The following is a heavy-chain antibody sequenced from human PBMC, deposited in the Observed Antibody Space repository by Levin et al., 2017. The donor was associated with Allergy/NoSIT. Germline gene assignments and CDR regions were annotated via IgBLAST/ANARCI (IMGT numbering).Heavy chain of an antibody. Sequence: GESLKISCAASGFSFSDYYMTWIRQAPGKGLEWVSYVSRSGTYTNYADSVTGRFTISRDDAKSSLYLQMNNLRAEDTGVYFCARGVFSGDAFDIWGQGTRVVVST. J-gene: IGHJ3*02. CDR2: VSRSGTYT. V-gene: IGHV3-11*05. CDR3: ARGVFSGDAFDI. CDR1: GFSFSDYY. D-gene: IGHD3-3*02.